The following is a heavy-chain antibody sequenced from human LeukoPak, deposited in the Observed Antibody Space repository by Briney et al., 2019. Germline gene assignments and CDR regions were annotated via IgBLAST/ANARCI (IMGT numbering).Heavy chain of an antibody. V-gene: IGHV3-64D*06. J-gene: IGHJ4*02. CDR1: GFTFSRYD. Sequence: PGGSLRLSSSASGFTFSRYDMHWVRQAPGKGLEYVSAISSNGGSTYYADSVKGRFTISRDNSRNTLHLQMSSLRVEDTAVYYCVKDSSSGSYFDYWGQGTLVTVSS. D-gene: IGHD3-10*01. CDR2: ISSNGGST. CDR3: VKDSSSGSYFDY.